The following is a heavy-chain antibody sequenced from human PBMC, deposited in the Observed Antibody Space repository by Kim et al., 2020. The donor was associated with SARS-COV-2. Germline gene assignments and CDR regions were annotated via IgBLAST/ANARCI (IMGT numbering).Heavy chain of an antibody. V-gene: IGHV4-39*07. Sequence: LKSPVTISVDTSKNQFSLKRSSVTAADTAVYYCARRKDDFWSGYSPFDPWGQGTLVTVSS. J-gene: IGHJ5*02. CDR3: ARRKDDFWSGYSPFDP. D-gene: IGHD3-3*01.